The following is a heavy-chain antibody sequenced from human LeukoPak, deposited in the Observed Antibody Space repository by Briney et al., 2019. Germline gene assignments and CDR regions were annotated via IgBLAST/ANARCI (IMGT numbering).Heavy chain of an antibody. D-gene: IGHD1-14*01. Sequence: PGGSLRLSCTASGFTFGDYALTWVRQAPGKGLEWVAYIRSTSYGGTPEHAASVKSRFTISRDDSKGVAYLQMSSLKSEDTGLYYCARDPQADHYFDLWGRGTLVTVSS. CDR3: ARDPQADHYFDL. J-gene: IGHJ2*01. CDR2: IRSTSYGGTP. V-gene: IGHV3-49*04. CDR1: GFTFGDYA.